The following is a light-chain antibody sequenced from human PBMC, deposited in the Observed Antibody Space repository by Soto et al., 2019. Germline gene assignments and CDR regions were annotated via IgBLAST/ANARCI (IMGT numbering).Light chain of an antibody. Sequence: EIVLTQSPGTLSLSPGERATLSCRASQSVSSSYLAWYQQKPGQPPRLLIYGASSRATGIPDRFSGSGSGTDFTLTISRLEPEDFAAFYCQHYDSLPITFXQGTRPEIK. CDR3: QHYDSLPIT. CDR2: GAS. V-gene: IGKV3-20*01. CDR1: QSVSSSY. J-gene: IGKJ5*01.